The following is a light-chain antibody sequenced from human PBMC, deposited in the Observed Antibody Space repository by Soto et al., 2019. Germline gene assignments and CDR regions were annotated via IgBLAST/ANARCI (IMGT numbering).Light chain of an antibody. CDR3: QKYNSDPIT. J-gene: IGKJ5*01. CDR2: AAS. V-gene: IGKV1-39*01. CDR1: QSISSY. Sequence: DIQMTQSPSSLSVSVGDRVTITCRASQSISSYLNWYQQKPGKAPKLLIYAASSLQSGVPSRFSGSGSGTDFTLTISSLQPEDFATYYCQKYNSDPITFGQGTRLEI.